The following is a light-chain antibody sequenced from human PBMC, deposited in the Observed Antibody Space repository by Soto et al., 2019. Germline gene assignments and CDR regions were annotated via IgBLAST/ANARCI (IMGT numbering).Light chain of an antibody. J-gene: IGKJ1*01. Sequence: IVMPQSPATLSVSPGERATLSCRASESVNSNLAWYQVKPGQAPRVLIYGASSRATGIPDRFSGSGSGTDFTLTISRLEPEDFAMYYCQQYGNSPRTFGQGTKVDIK. CDR2: GAS. V-gene: IGKV3-20*01. CDR3: QQYGNSPRT. CDR1: ESVNSN.